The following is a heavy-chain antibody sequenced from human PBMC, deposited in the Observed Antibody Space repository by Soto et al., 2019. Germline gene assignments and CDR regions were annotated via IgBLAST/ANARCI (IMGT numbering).Heavy chain of an antibody. J-gene: IGHJ2*01. CDR1: GGSSRSGDYY. V-gene: IGHV4-30-4*01. D-gene: IGHD4-17*01. Sequence: SETLSLTCTVSGGSSRSGDYYWSWIRQPPGKGLEWIGYIYYSGSTYYNPSLKSRVTISVDTSKNQFSLKLSSVTAADTAVYYCARGAEYGDYLPRWYFDLWGRGTLVTVSS. CDR3: ARGAEYGDYLPRWYFDL. CDR2: IYYSGST.